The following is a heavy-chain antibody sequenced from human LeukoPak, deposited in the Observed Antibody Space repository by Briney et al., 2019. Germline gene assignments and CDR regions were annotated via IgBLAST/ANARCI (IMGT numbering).Heavy chain of an antibody. J-gene: IGHJ4*02. D-gene: IGHD3-22*01. CDR2: ISGSGGST. CDR1: GFTFSSYA. CDR3: AKQEDYYDSSGYYYFDY. V-gene: IGHV3-23*01. Sequence: GGSLRLSCAASGFTFSSYAMSWVRQAPGKRLEWVSAISGSGGSTYYADSVKGRFTISRDNSKNTLYLQMNSLRAEDTAVYYCAKQEDYYDSSGYYYFDYWGQGTLVTVSS.